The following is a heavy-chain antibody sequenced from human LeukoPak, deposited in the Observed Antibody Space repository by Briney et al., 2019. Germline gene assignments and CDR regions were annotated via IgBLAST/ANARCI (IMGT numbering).Heavy chain of an antibody. J-gene: IGHJ6*02. CDR3: AKVGPDGYYGMDV. Sequence: GRSLRLSCAASGFTFSSYGMHWVRQAPGKGLEWVAVISYDGSNKYYADSVKGRFTISRDNSKNTLYLQMNGLRAEDTAVYYCAKVGPDGYYGMDVWGQGTTVTVSS. D-gene: IGHD5-24*01. CDR1: GFTFSSYG. V-gene: IGHV3-30*18. CDR2: ISYDGSNK.